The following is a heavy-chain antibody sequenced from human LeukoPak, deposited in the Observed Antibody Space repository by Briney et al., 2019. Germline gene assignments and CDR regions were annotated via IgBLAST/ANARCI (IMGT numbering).Heavy chain of an antibody. CDR2: INHSGST. CDR1: GGSFSGYY. D-gene: IGHD2-2*01. V-gene: IGHV4-34*01. CDR3: ARAPGAAID. J-gene: IGHJ4*02. Sequence: SETLSLTCAIYGGSFSGYYWSWIRQPPGKGLEWIGEINHSGSTNYNPSLRSRVSISVDTSKNQFSLKLNSVTAADTAVYYCARAPGAAIDWGQGTLVTVSS.